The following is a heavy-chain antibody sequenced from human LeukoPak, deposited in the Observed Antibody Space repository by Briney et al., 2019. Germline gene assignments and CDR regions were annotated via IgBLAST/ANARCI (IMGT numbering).Heavy chain of an antibody. CDR3: ARQGVAVAGTDYFDY. D-gene: IGHD6-19*01. J-gene: IGHJ4*02. CDR1: GYSFTSYW. Sequence: GESLKISCKGSGYSFTSYWIGWVRQMPGKGLEWMGIIYPGDSDTRYSPSFQGQVTISADKSISTAYLQWSSLKASDTAMYYCARQGVAVAGTDYFDYRGQGTLVTVSS. V-gene: IGHV5-51*01. CDR2: IYPGDSDT.